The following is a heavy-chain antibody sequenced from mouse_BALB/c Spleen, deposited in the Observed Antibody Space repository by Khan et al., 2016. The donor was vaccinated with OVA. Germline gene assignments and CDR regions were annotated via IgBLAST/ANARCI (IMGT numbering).Heavy chain of an antibody. CDR3: ARWFTY. CDR2: INYSGGT. V-gene: IGHV3-2*02. J-gene: IGHJ3*01. Sequence: EVQLQESGPCLVKPSQSLSLTCTVTGYSITSDYAWNWIRQFPGNKLEWMGYINYSGGTSYLPSLKSRISITRDTSKNQFFLQLNSVTTEDSATYYCARWFTYWGQGTLVTVS. CDR1: GYSITSDYA.